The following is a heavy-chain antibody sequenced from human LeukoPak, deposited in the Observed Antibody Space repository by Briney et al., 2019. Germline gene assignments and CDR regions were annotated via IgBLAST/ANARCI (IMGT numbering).Heavy chain of an antibody. CDR3: ARELGELRDY. J-gene: IGHJ4*02. D-gene: IGHD1-26*01. V-gene: IGHV1-8*02. Sequence: ASVKVSCKASGYTFTGYYMHWVRQAPGQGLEWMGWINPNSGNTGYAQKFQGRVTMTRNTSISTAYMELSSLRSEDTAVYYCARELGELRDYWGQGTLVTVSS. CDR1: GYTFTGYY. CDR2: INPNSGNT.